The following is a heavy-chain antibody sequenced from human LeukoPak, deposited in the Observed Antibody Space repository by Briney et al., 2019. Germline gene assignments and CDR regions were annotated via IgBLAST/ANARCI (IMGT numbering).Heavy chain of an antibody. D-gene: IGHD2-15*01. Sequence: ESLRIACKGSGYSFTSYWISWVRQMPGKGLEWMGRIDPSDSYTNYSPSFQGHVTISADKSISTAYLQWSSLKASDTAMYYCARQYCSGGSCYPNWFDPWGQGTLVTVSS. CDR3: ARQYCSGGSCYPNWFDP. CDR2: IDPSDSYT. V-gene: IGHV5-10-1*01. CDR1: GYSFTSYW. J-gene: IGHJ5*02.